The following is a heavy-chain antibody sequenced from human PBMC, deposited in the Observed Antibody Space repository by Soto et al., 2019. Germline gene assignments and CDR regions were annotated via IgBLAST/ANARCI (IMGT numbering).Heavy chain of an antibody. CDR1: GGSVSSGSYY. V-gene: IGHV4-61*01. CDR2: IYYSGST. D-gene: IGHD2-2*01. CDR3: ARAFRYCSSTSCFGY. Sequence: QVQLQESGPGLVKPSETLSLTCTVSGGSVSSGSYYWSWIRQPPGKGLEWIGYIYYSGSTNYNPSLKSRVTISVDTSKNQFSLKLSSVTAADTAVYYCARAFRYCSSTSCFGYWGQGTLVTVSS. J-gene: IGHJ4*02.